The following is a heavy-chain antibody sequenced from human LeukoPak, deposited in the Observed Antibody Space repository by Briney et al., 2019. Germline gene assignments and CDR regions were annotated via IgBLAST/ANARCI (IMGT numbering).Heavy chain of an antibody. Sequence: ASVKVSCTASGFTFTSYGFSWVRQAPGQGLEWMGWISAFNGNTNYAQKVPGRVTMTTDTSTSAAYMELRSLRSDDTAVYYCAREAAGQANRDFFDYWGQGTLVTVSS. J-gene: IGHJ4*02. CDR2: ISAFNGNT. V-gene: IGHV1-18*01. CDR1: GFTFTSYG. D-gene: IGHD1-14*01. CDR3: AREAAGQANRDFFDY.